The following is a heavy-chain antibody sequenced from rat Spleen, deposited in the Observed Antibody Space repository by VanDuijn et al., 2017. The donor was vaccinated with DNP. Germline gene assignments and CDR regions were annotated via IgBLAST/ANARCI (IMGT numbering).Heavy chain of an antibody. CDR3: ARHYGGYLFYFDF. D-gene: IGHD1-11*01. Sequence: EVQLVESGGGLVQPGRSLRLSCAASGFTFSDYYMAWVRQAPKKGLEWVAAISTSGEYTHYRDSVKGRFTISRDNAKNSQYLQMDSLRSEDSATYYCARHYGGYLFYFDFWGQGVMVTVSS. J-gene: IGHJ2*01. CDR1: GFTFSDYY. V-gene: IGHV5S13*01. CDR2: ISTSGEYT.